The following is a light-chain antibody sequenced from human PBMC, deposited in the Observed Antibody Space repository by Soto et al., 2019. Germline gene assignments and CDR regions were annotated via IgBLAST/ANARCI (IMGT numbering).Light chain of an antibody. Sequence: EIVVTQSPATLSVSPGERATLSCRASQSVSSNLAWYQQKPGQAPRLLIYGTSTRATGIPARFSGSGSGTEFTLTISSLQSEDFAVYCCQQYYKLPWTFGQGTKVEIK. V-gene: IGKV3-15*01. CDR3: QQYYKLPWT. CDR1: QSVSSN. J-gene: IGKJ1*01. CDR2: GTS.